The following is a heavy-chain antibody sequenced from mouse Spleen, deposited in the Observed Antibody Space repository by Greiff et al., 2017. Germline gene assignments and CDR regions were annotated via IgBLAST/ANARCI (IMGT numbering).Heavy chain of an antibody. V-gene: IGHV14-3*02. J-gene: IGHJ2*01. D-gene: IGHD4-1*01. Sequence: VQLQQSGAELVKPGASVKLSCTASGFNIKDTYMHWVKQRPEQGLEWIGRIDPANGNTKYDPKFQGKATITADTSSNTAYLQLSSLTSEDTAVYYCALNWDFDCWGQGTTLTVSS. CDR2: IDPANGNT. CDR1: GFNIKDTY. CDR3: ALNWDFDC.